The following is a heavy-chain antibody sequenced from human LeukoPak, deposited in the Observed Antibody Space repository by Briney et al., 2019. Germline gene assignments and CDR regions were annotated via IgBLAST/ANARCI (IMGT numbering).Heavy chain of an antibody. Sequence: GASLQISCKGSGYSFTSYWIGWVRQLPGKGLEWMGIIYPGDSDTRYSPSFQGQVTISADKSISTAYLQWSSLKASDTAMYYCARRSGGSYYWFDPWGQGTLVTVSS. CDR3: ARRSGGSYYWFDP. D-gene: IGHD2-15*01. V-gene: IGHV5-51*01. CDR2: IYPGDSDT. J-gene: IGHJ5*02. CDR1: GYSFTSYW.